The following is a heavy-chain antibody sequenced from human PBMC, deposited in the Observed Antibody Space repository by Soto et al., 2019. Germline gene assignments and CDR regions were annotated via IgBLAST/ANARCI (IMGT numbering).Heavy chain of an antibody. CDR1: GFTFSDYY. CDR2: ISSSSNYK. J-gene: IGHJ4*02. Sequence: KLGGSLRLSCAASGFTFSDYYMSWIRQAPGKGLEWISYISSSSNYKNHADSVKGRFTISRDNAKNSLYLQMNSLTAEDTAVYYCARAKSYYDTSGSDYWGQGTLVTVSS. CDR3: ARAKSYYDTSGSDY. D-gene: IGHD3-22*01. V-gene: IGHV3-11*06.